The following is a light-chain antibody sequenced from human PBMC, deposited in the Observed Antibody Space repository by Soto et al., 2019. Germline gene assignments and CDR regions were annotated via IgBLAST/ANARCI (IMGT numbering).Light chain of an antibody. CDR2: AAS. CDR3: QQYVTSPSIT. CDR1: EGIGDY. V-gene: IGKV3-20*01. J-gene: IGKJ5*01. Sequence: ILMPQDSGALSLSPGDRATLSWWASEGIGDYLAWYQQRPGQAPRLLIYAASRRASGTPHRFSGSGSERAFTLAISGLEPADFGVYYCQQYVTSPSITFGQG.